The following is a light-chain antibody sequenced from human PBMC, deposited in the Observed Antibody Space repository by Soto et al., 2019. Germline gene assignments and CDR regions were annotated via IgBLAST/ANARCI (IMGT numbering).Light chain of an antibody. J-gene: IGKJ2*01. CDR2: GAS. CDR1: QGISSS. CDR3: QQYNDWRYT. V-gene: IGKV3-15*01. Sequence: DILMTQSPATLSVSPGERATLYCRASQGISSSLAWYQVKPGQAPRLLMYGASTGATGIPARFSGSGSGTEFTLTISSLQSEDSAVYYCQQYNDWRYTFGQGTKVEIK.